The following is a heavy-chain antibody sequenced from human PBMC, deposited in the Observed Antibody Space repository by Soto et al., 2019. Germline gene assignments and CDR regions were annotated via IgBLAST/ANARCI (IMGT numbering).Heavy chain of an antibody. CDR2: IIPILGIA. V-gene: IGHV1-69*04. Sequence: GASVKVSCKASGGTFSSYTISWVRQAPGQGLEWMGRIIPILGIANYAQKFQGRVTITADKSTRTAYMELSSLRSEDTAVYYCARDRTNSSLLIWFDPWGQGTLVTVSS. D-gene: IGHD1-1*01. CDR1: GGTFSSYT. CDR3: ARDRTNSSLLIWFDP. J-gene: IGHJ5*02.